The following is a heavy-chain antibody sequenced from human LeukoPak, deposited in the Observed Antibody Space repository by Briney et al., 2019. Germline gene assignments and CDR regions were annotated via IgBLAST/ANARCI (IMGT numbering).Heavy chain of an antibody. CDR2: IAYDGSNK. D-gene: IGHD4-17*01. CDR3: VRENYGEYYFDY. V-gene: IGHV3-30-3*01. J-gene: IGHJ4*02. Sequence: GRSLRLSWAAAGFNFGHYAMHWVRQAPGKGLEWVAVIAYDGSNKFYADSVKGRLTISRDNSKHTLYLQMNSLRAEDRAVYYCVRENYGEYYFDYWGQGTLVNVSS. CDR1: GFNFGHYA.